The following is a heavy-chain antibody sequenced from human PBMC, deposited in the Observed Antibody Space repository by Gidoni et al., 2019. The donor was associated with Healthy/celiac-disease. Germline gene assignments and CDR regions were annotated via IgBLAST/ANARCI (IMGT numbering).Heavy chain of an antibody. CDR2: IYYSGST. V-gene: IGHV4-39*01. CDR1: GGSISSSSYY. CDR3: ATSEGATELNGMDV. J-gene: IGHJ6*02. D-gene: IGHD1-26*01. Sequence: QLQLQESGPGLVKPSETLSLTCTVSGGSISSSSYYWGWIRQPPGKGLEWIGSIYYSGSTYYNPSLKSRVTISVDTSKNQFSLKLSSVTAADTAVYYCATSEGATELNGMDVWGQGTTVTVSS.